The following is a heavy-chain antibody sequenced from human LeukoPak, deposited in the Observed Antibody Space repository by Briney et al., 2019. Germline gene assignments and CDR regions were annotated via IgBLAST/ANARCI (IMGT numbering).Heavy chain of an antibody. CDR1: GYTFTGYY. V-gene: IGHV1-2*06. Sequence: ASVKVSCKASGYTFTGYYMHWVRQAPGQGLEWMGRINPNSGGTNYAQKFQGRVTMTRDTSISTAYMELSSLRSEDTAVYYCARDHHWGSGSYYSYTHWGQGTLVTVSS. CDR3: ARDHHWGSGSYYSYTH. D-gene: IGHD3-10*01. CDR2: INPNSGGT. J-gene: IGHJ4*02.